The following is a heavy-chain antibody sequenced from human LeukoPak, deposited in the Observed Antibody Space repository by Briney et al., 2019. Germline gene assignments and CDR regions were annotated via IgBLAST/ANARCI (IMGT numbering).Heavy chain of an antibody. D-gene: IGHD1-14*01. CDR3: ARVSSPLQYNWFDP. Sequence: ASVKVSCKASGYTFTDYYIHWVRQAPGQGLEWMGRINPNSGDTNYAQKFQGRVTMTRDTSINTAYMELSRLRSDDTAVYYCARVSSPLQYNWFDPWGQGTLVAVSS. V-gene: IGHV1-2*06. J-gene: IGHJ5*02. CDR1: GYTFTDYY. CDR2: INPNSGDT.